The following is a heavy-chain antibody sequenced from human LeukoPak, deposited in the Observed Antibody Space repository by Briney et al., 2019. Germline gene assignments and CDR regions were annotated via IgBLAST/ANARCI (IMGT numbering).Heavy chain of an antibody. D-gene: IGHD5-18*01. V-gene: IGHV3-48*03. J-gene: IGHJ4*02. CDR3: AEGYSYGQGL. Sequence: GGSLRLSCAASGFTFSSYEMNWVRQAPGKGLEWVSYISSSGSTIYYADSVKGRFTISRDNAKNSLYLQMNSLRAEDTAVYYCAEGYSYGQGLWGQGTLVTVSS. CDR1: GFTFSSYE. CDR2: ISSSGSTI.